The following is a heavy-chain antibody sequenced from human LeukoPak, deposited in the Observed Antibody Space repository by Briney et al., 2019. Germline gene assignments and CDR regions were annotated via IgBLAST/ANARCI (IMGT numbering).Heavy chain of an antibody. J-gene: IGHJ4*02. CDR3: ARCGYYDFWSGYNPATFDS. CDR1: GGSISSGNYY. V-gene: IGHV4-39*01. CDR2: IKISGST. Sequence: ETLSLTCTVSGGSISSGNYYWGWIRQPPGKGLEWIGRIKISGSTYYNPSLKSRVTISLDTSKDQFSLKLSSVTALDTAVYYCARCGYYDFWSGYNPATFDSWGQGTLVTVPS. D-gene: IGHD3-3*01.